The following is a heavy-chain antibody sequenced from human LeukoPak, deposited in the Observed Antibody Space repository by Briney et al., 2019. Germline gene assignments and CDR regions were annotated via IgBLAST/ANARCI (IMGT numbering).Heavy chain of an antibody. D-gene: IGHD3-10*01. V-gene: IGHV3-7*01. Sequence: GGSLRLSCAASGFTFSDYYMSWIRQAPGKGLEWVANLKEDGSEKYYVDSVKGRFTISRDNVKSSLYLQMNSLRAEDTAVYYCARSGGGLWFDPWGQGTLVTVSS. CDR1: GFTFSDYY. CDR2: LKEDGSEK. J-gene: IGHJ5*02. CDR3: ARSGGGLWFDP.